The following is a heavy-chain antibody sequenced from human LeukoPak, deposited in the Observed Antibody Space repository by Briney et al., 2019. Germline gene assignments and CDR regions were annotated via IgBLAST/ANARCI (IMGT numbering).Heavy chain of an antibody. D-gene: IGHD3-22*01. Sequence: EASVKVSCKTAGYTFTRSGISWVRQAPGQGLEWMGWINANNGDTNYAQKFQGRVTMTTDTSTSTAYMDLRSLRSDDTAVYYCARVIRKDSSGYFYGDYWGQGTLVTVSS. CDR1: GYTFTRSG. CDR3: ARVIRKDSSGYFYGDY. J-gene: IGHJ4*02. V-gene: IGHV1-18*01. CDR2: INANNGDT.